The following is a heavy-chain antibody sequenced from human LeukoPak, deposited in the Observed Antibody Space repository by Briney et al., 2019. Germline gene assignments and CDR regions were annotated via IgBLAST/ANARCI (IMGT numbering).Heavy chain of an antibody. D-gene: IGHD2-15*01. Sequence: SVKVSCKASGGTFSSYAISWVRQAPGQGLEWMGRIIPILGIANYAQKFQGRVTITADKSTSTAYMELSSLRSEDTAVYYCASPRTNSDLPAYYYYGMDVWGQGTTVTVSS. V-gene: IGHV1-69*04. J-gene: IGHJ6*02. CDR1: GGTFSSYA. CDR3: ASPRTNSDLPAYYYYGMDV. CDR2: IIPILGIA.